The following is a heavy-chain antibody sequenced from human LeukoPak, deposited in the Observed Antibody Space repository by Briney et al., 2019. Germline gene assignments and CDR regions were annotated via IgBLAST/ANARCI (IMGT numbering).Heavy chain of an antibody. CDR2: IKQDGSEK. J-gene: IGHJ6*02. CDR1: GFTFSSYW. CDR3: ANVVVPAAIDV. V-gene: IGHV3-7*01. Sequence: GGSLRLSCAASGFTFSSYWMSWVRQAPGKGLEWVANIKQDGSEKYYVDSVKGRFTISRDNAKNSLYLQMNSLRAEDTAVYYCANVVVPAAIDVWGQGTTVTVSS. D-gene: IGHD2-2*01.